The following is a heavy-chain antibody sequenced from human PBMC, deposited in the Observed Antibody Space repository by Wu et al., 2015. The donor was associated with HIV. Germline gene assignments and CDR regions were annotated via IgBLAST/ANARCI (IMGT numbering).Heavy chain of an antibody. D-gene: IGHD3-10*01. CDR2: INPGGGNS. CDR1: GYTFTSYY. V-gene: IGHV1-46*04. CDR3: VSFSPVYSGSYSWDV. Sequence: QVQLVQSGAEVKKPGASVKVSCKASGYTFTSYYMHWVRQAPGRGLEWMGIINPGGGNSNYAQKLLDRVTMTRDTSTSTVYMELSSLRSEDTAVYYCVSFSPVYSGSYSWDVWGQGTTVTAS. J-gene: IGHJ6*02.